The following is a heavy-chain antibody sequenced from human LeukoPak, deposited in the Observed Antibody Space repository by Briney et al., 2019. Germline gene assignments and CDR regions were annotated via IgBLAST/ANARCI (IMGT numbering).Heavy chain of an antibody. CDR3: AKGSAQYYFDS. Sequence: PGGSLRLSCAASGFTFSSYWMHWVRQAPGKGLVWVSRINSDGSSTSYADSVKGRFTISRDNAKNTLYLQMNSLRAEDTAFYYCAKGSAQYYFDSWGQGTLVTVSS. V-gene: IGHV3-74*01. J-gene: IGHJ4*02. CDR1: GFTFSSYW. D-gene: IGHD3-10*01. CDR2: INSDGSST.